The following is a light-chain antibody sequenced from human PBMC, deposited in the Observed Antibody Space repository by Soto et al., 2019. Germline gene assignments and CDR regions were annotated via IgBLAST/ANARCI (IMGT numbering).Light chain of an antibody. CDR3: SAWDDTLNGFV. Sequence: QSALTQPPSVAEAPRQRVTISCSGSSFNIGDNAVNWYQQFPGKAPKLLIYYDDLLPSGVSDRFSGSKSGTSASLVISGLQSDDEADYYCSAWDDTLNGFVFGTGTKLTVL. CDR2: YDD. J-gene: IGLJ1*01. CDR1: SFNIGDNA. V-gene: IGLV1-36*01.